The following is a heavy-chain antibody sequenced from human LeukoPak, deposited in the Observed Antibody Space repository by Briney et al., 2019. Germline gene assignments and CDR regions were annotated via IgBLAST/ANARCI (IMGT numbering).Heavy chain of an antibody. Sequence: ASVKVSCKASGYTFTSYGINWVRQAPGQGLEWMGWISAYNGNTNYAQKFQGGVTMTTDTSTSTAYMELRSLRSDDTAVYYCARDYVVVPTAPCGYWGQGTLVTVSS. V-gene: IGHV1-18*01. D-gene: IGHD2-2*01. CDR1: GYTFTSYG. CDR2: ISAYNGNT. J-gene: IGHJ4*02. CDR3: ARDYVVVPTAPCGY.